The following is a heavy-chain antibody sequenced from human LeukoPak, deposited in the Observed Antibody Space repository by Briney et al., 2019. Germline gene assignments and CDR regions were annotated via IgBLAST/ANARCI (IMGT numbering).Heavy chain of an antibody. J-gene: IGHJ4*02. CDR3: ARDILRVGVTLYFDY. D-gene: IGHD1-26*01. CDR2: IKQDGSEK. V-gene: IGHV3-7*01. CDR1: GFTFSSYW. Sequence: GGSLRLSCAASGFTFSSYWMSWVRQAPGKGLEWVANIKQDGSEKYYVDSVKGRFTISRDNAKNSLYLQMDSLRAEDTAVYYSARDILRVGVTLYFDYWGQGNLVTVSS.